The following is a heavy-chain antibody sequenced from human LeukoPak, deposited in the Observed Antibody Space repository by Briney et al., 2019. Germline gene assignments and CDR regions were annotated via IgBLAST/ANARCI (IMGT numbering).Heavy chain of an antibody. Sequence: PGGSLRLSCAASGFTFRNYVIHWVRQAPGKGLEYVSAISSNGGSTYYADSVKGRFTISRDNSKNTLYLQMSSLRAEDTAVYYCVKGGIAVAGTAQYWGQGTLVTVSS. CDR2: ISSNGGST. CDR1: GFTFRNYV. CDR3: VKGGIAVAGTAQY. J-gene: IGHJ4*02. V-gene: IGHV3-64D*06. D-gene: IGHD6-19*01.